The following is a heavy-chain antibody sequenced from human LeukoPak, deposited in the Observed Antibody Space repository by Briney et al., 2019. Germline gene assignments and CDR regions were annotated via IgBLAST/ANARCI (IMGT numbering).Heavy chain of an antibody. D-gene: IGHD3-10*01. V-gene: IGHV4-59*01. J-gene: IGHJ6*02. Sequence: SEILSLTCTVSGGSISSYYWSWIRQPPGKGLEWIGYIYYSGSTNYNPSLKSRVTISVDTSKNQFSLKLSSVTAADTAVYYCARNMVRGMYYYYGMDVWGQGTTVTVSS. CDR2: IYYSGST. CDR1: GGSISSYY. CDR3: ARNMVRGMYYYYGMDV.